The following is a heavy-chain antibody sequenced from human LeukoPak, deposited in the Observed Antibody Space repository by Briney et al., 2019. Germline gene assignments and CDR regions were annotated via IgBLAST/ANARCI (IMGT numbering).Heavy chain of an antibody. CDR1: GGTFSGYY. CDR2: INHSGST. D-gene: IGHD1-26*01. J-gene: IGHJ4*02. CDR3: ARGVLVGATRKFDY. V-gene: IGHV4-34*01. Sequence: SETLSLTCAVYGGTFSGYYWSWIRQPPGKGLEWIGEINHSGSTNYNPSLKSGVTISVDTSKNQFFLKLSSVTAADTAVYYCARGVLVGATRKFDYWGRGTLVTVSS.